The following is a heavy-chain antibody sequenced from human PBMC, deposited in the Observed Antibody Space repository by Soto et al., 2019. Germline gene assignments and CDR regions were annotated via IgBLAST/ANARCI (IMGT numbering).Heavy chain of an antibody. Sequence: QVQLVESGGGVVKPGRSLRLSWAASGFTFRSYGMHWVRQAPGKGLEWVAVISYDGGNKYYADSVNGRVTISRDNSKNTLYLQMNSLRAEDTAVYYCAKDVSIAAADYHFDYWGQGTLVTVSS. CDR2: ISYDGGNK. J-gene: IGHJ4*02. V-gene: IGHV3-30*18. D-gene: IGHD6-13*01. CDR3: AKDVSIAAADYHFDY. CDR1: GFTFRSYG.